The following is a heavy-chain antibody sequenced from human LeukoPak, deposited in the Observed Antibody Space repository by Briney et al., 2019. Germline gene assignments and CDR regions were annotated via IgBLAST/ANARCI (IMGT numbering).Heavy chain of an antibody. CDR2: ISGNSGDT. D-gene: IGHD3-3*01. CDR3: ARVQTTGLLEWLY. CDR1: GYTFTNYG. V-gene: IGHV1-2*02. Sequence: ASMKFSCKASGYTFTNYGFTWVRQAPGQGLEWMGWISGNSGDTKYAQKFQGRVTMTRDTSISTAYMELSRLRSDDTAIYYCARVQTTGLLEWLYWGQGALVTVSS. J-gene: IGHJ4*02.